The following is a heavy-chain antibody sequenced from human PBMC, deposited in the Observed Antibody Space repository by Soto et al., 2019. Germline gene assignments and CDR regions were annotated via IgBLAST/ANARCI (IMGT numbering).Heavy chain of an antibody. D-gene: IGHD2-8*02. CDR1: GGTFNNYA. J-gene: IGHJ4*02. Sequence: QVQLVQSGAEVKRPESSMKVSCKPSGGTFNNYAINWVRQAPGQGLEWMGAIIPISGTTKYAQKFQGRVTITADKSTSTVYMDLSSLRCEDTAFYYCARWGGLACSGAVCFKKPFDYWGQGTLVTVSS. CDR2: IIPISGTT. V-gene: IGHV1-69*06. CDR3: ARWGGLACSGAVCFKKPFDY.